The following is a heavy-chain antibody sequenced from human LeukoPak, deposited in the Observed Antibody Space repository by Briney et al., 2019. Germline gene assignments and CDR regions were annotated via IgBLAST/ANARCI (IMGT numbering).Heavy chain of an antibody. D-gene: IGHD5-24*01. CDR1: GFSVSSNY. CDR3: ARQRDGYNSDLFDI. J-gene: IGHJ3*02. Sequence: GGSLRLSCAASGFSVSSNYMSWVRQAPGKGLEWVSVIYTGDRTDYADPVKGRFTVSRDNSKNTMYLQMNSLKTEDTALYYCARQRDGYNSDLFDIWGQGTMVTV. CDR2: IYTGDRT. V-gene: IGHV3-66*02.